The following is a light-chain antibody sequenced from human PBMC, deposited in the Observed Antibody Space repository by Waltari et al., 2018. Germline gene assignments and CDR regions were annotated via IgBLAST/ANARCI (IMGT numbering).Light chain of an antibody. CDR3: QSYDSSLRGV. V-gene: IGLV1-40*01. CDR1: SPDYD. J-gene: IGLJ2*01. CDR2: GSD. Sequence: QIVLTQPPSVSGAPGQRVTISCTGSSPDYDVQWYLQVPGKAPKLLIDGSDYRPPGVPDRFVGSKSGTSATRAITGLQPEDDGYYYCQSYDSSLRGVFGGGTRLTVL.